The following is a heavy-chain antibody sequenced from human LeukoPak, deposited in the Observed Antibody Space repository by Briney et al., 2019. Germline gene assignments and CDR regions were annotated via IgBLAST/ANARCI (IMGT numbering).Heavy chain of an antibody. V-gene: IGHV4-39*01. CDR1: GGSISSSTYY. D-gene: IGHD2-2*03. J-gene: IGHJ4*02. CDR3: AWIEKWVYYFDY. CDR2: IYYSGST. Sequence: PSETLSLTCTVSGGSISSSTYYWGWIRQPPGKGLEWIGSIYYSGSTYYNPSLKSRVTISVDTSKNQFSLKLSSVTAADSAVYYCAWIEKWVYYFDYWGQGTLVTVSS.